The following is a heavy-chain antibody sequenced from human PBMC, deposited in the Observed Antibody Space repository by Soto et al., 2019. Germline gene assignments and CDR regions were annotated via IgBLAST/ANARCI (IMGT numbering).Heavy chain of an antibody. CDR2: ISAYNGNT. J-gene: IGHJ3*02. CDR3: ARDKGIAAASDASDI. CDR1: GYTFTSYG. Sequence: ASVKVSCKAFGYTFTSYGISWVRQAPGQGLEWMGWISAYNGNTNYAQKLQGRVTMTTDTSTSTAYMELRSLRSDDTAVYYCARDKGIAAASDASDIWGQGTMVTVSS. D-gene: IGHD6-13*01. V-gene: IGHV1-18*01.